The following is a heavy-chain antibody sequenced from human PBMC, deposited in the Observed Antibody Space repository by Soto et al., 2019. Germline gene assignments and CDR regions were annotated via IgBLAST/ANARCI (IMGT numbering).Heavy chain of an antibody. CDR3: ASSPLGYFDF. J-gene: IGHJ4*02. Sequence: PGGSLRLSCAASGFTVSSNYMSWVRQAPGKGLEWVSVIYSGGSTYYADSVKDRFAISRDNSKNTLYLQMDFLRAEDTAVYYCASSPLGYFDFWGQGTLVTVSS. V-gene: IGHV3-66*01. CDR2: IYSGGST. CDR1: GFTVSSNY.